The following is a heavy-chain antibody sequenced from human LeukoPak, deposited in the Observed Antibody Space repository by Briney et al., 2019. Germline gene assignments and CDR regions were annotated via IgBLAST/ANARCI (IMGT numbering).Heavy chain of an antibody. CDR3: ARDYVDDIPMIKDY. V-gene: IGHV1-18*01. D-gene: IGHD2-8*01. CDR1: GYTFTSYG. Sequence: AASVKVSCKASGYTFTSYGISWVRQAPGQGLEWMGWISAYNGNTNYAQKLQGRVTMTTDTSTSTAYMELRSLRSDDTAVYYCARDYVDDIPMIKDYWGQGTLVTVSS. J-gene: IGHJ4*02. CDR2: ISAYNGNT.